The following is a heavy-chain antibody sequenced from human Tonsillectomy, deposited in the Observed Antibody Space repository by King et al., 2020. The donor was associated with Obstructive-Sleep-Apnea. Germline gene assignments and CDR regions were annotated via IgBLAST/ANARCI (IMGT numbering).Heavy chain of an antibody. D-gene: IGHD1-26*01. CDR3: ARSWELRSHFDP. Sequence: VQLQESGPGLVKPSETLSLTCTVSGGSISSYYWSWIRQPPGKGLEWIGYIYYSGSTNCNPSLKSRVTISVDTSKNQFSLKLSSVTAADTAVYSCARSWELRSHFDPWGQGTLVTVSS. J-gene: IGHJ5*02. CDR2: IYYSGST. V-gene: IGHV4-59*01. CDR1: GGSISSYY.